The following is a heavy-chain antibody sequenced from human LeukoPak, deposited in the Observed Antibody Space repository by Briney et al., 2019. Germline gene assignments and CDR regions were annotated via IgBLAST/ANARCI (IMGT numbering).Heavy chain of an antibody. CDR1: GFTFNTYA. J-gene: IGHJ4*02. Sequence: GGSLRLSCAASGFTFNTYAMNWVRQAPGKGQEWVSSISSSSSSTYYADSVKGRFTISRDNAKSSLYLQMNSLGVDDTALYYCARKYSGSHSLDYWGQGTLVTVSS. V-gene: IGHV3-21*01. D-gene: IGHD1-26*01. CDR2: ISSSSSST. CDR3: ARKYSGSHSLDY.